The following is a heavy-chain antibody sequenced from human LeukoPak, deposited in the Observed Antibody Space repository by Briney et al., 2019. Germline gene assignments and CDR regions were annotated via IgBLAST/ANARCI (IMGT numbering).Heavy chain of an antibody. CDR3: ASWRGITMVRGASEY. V-gene: IGHV3-30*03. CDR2: ISYDGSNK. D-gene: IGHD3-10*01. J-gene: IGHJ4*02. Sequence: GGSLRLSCAASGFTFSSYGMPWVRQAPGKGVEWVAVISYDGSNKYYADSVKGRFTISRDNTKNTLYLQMNSLRAEDTAVYYCASWRGITMVRGASEYWGQGTLVTVAS. CDR1: GFTFSSYG.